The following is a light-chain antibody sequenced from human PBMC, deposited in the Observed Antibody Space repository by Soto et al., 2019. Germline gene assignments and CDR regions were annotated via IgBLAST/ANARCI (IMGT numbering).Light chain of an antibody. J-gene: IGKJ4*01. CDR2: AAS. Sequence: DIQVTQSPSSVSASVGDRVTITCRASQGISSWLAWYQQKPGKAPNLLIYAASSLKSGVPSRFSGSGSGTDFSLTISNLQPEDSATYYCQHANSFPFTFGGGTKVEIK. CDR3: QHANSFPFT. CDR1: QGISSW. V-gene: IGKV1-12*02.